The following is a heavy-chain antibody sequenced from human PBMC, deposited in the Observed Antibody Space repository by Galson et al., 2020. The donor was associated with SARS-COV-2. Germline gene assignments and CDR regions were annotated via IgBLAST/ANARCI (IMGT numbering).Heavy chain of an antibody. CDR2: IRAYNGNT. Sequence: KISCKASGYTFTSYGISWVRQAPGQGLEWMGWIRAYNGNTNYAQKLQGRVTMTTDTSTSTAYMELRSLRSDDTAVYYCARAYSSGWSTHYYYGMDVWGQGTTVTVSS. CDR3: ARAYSSGWSTHYYYGMDV. J-gene: IGHJ6*02. CDR1: GYTFTSYG. V-gene: IGHV1-18*01. D-gene: IGHD6-19*01.